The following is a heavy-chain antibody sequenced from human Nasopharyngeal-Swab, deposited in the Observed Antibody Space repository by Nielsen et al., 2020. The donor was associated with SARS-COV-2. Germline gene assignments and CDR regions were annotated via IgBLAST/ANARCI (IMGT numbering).Heavy chain of an antibody. J-gene: IGHJ1*01. CDR3: ARGVETIHH. CDR2: ISSSGSIT. D-gene: IGHD5-24*01. V-gene: IGHV3-48*03. Sequence: GGSLRLSCTGSGFTFGNYSMNWVRQAPGKGLEWISDISSSGSITHYADSMKGRFTISRDNAKKSLYLQMNSLRAEDTAVYYCARGVETIHHWGQGSLVTVSS. CDR1: GFTFGNYS.